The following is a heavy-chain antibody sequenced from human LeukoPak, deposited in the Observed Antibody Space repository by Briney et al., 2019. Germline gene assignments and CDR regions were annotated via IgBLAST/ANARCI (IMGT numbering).Heavy chain of an antibody. V-gene: IGHV1-69*06. CDR2: IIPIFGTA. Sequence: GASVKVSCKASGGTFSSYAVSWVRQAPGQGLEWMGGIIPIFGTANYAQKFQGRVTITADKSTSTAYMELSSLRSEDTAVYYCARDRGWRSGYYFDYWGQGPLVTVSS. D-gene: IGHD3-10*01. CDR1: GGTFSSYA. CDR3: ARDRGWRSGYYFDY. J-gene: IGHJ4*02.